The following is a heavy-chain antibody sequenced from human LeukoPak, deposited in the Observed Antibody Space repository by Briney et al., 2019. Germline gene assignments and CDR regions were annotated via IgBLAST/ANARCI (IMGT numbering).Heavy chain of an antibody. D-gene: IGHD3-10*01. Sequence: ASVKVSCKASGGTFSYYAISWVRQAPGQGLEWMGWISAYNGNTNYAQKLQGRVTMTTDTSTSTAYMDLRSLRSDDTAVYYCARGPLWFGEFYFDYWGQGTLVTVSS. CDR2: ISAYNGNT. CDR3: ARGPLWFGEFYFDY. V-gene: IGHV1-18*01. CDR1: GGTFSYYA. J-gene: IGHJ4*02.